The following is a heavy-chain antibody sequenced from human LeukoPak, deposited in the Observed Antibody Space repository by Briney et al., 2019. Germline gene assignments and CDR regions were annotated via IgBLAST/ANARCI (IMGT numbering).Heavy chain of an antibody. CDR2: IYPDDSDT. Sequence: GESLKISCKGSGYRFNAYWITWVRQMPGKGLEWMGIIYPDDSDTRYSPSFQGQVTISADKSVRTAYLQWSSLKASDTAMYYCARHHSGSYYYDWYFDLWGRGTLVTVSS. J-gene: IGHJ2*01. V-gene: IGHV5-51*01. D-gene: IGHD1-26*01. CDR1: GYRFNAYW. CDR3: ARHHSGSYYYDWYFDL.